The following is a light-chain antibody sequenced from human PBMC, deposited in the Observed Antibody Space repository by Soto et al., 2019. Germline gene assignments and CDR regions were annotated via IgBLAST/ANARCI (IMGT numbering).Light chain of an antibody. Sequence: DIQMTQSPSIMSASVGDRVTITCRASQSISSWLAWYQQKPGKAPNLLIYQTSNVESGDPSRFSGSGSGTEFTLTISSLQPDDFATYYCQQCNTYSTFGQGTKVEMK. V-gene: IGKV1-5*03. J-gene: IGKJ1*01. CDR3: QQCNTYST. CDR1: QSISSW. CDR2: QTS.